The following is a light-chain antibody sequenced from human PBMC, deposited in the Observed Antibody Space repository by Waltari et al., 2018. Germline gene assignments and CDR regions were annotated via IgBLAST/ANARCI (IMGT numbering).Light chain of an antibody. CDR2: GAS. CDR3: QQYGSSPRT. CDR1: QSVSSSY. V-gene: IGKV3-20*01. J-gene: IGKJ1*01. Sequence: EIVLTQSPGTLSLSPGEKATLSCRASQSVSSSYLAWYQQKPGQAPRLLISGASSRATGIPDRFSGSGSGTDFTLTISRLEPEDFVVYYCQQYGSSPRTFGQGTKVEIK.